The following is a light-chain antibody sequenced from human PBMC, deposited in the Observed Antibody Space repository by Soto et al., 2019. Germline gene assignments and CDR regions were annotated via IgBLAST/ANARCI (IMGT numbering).Light chain of an antibody. J-gene: IGKJ1*01. Sequence: EVVLTQSPGTLSLSPGERATLSCRASQNIRGNELAWYQQKPGQAPRLLIYRGSSRSTGIPDRFSGRGSGTDFTHPISRLEPEDFAVSYCQDYGTSAPRTFGQGTKVEIK. CDR2: RGS. CDR3: QDYGTSAPRT. CDR1: QNIRGNE. V-gene: IGKV3-20*01.